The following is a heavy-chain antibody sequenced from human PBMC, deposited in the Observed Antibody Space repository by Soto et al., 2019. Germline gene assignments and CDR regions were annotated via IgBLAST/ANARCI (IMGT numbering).Heavy chain of an antibody. Sequence: QVQLVESGGGVVQPGRSLRLSCAASGSTFSNYDIHWVRQAPGKGPEWMAHILPDGSNEYWADSVRGRFTISRDNAKNTVYLQMNSLRTEDTAVYYCARGPSHGAFDIWGQGTMVTVSS. CDR3: ARGPSHGAFDI. CDR1: GSTFSNYD. CDR2: ILPDGSNE. J-gene: IGHJ3*02. V-gene: IGHV3-30-3*01.